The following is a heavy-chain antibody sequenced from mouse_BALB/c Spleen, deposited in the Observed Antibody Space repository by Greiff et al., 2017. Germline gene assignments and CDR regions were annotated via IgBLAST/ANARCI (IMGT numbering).Heavy chain of an antibody. V-gene: IGHV14-4*02. D-gene: IGHD1-1*01. J-gene: IGHJ2*01. Sequence: EVQLQQSGAELVRSGASVKLSCTASGFNIKDYYMHWVKQRPEQGLEWIGWIDPENGDTEYAPKFQGKATMTADTSSNTAYLQLSSLTSEDTAVYYCNAWGGSSHFDYWGQGTTLTVSS. CDR2: IDPENGDT. CDR3: NAWGGSSHFDY. CDR1: GFNIKDYY.